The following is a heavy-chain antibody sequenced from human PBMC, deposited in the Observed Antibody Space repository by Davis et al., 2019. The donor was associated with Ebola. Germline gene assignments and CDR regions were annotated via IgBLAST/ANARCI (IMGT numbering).Heavy chain of an antibody. CDR2: IDWDDDQ. CDR1: GFSLSTSGMC. J-gene: IGHJ6*02. V-gene: IGHV2-70*11. D-gene: IGHD3-3*01. CDR3: ARTSITIFGVVIISETMDV. Sequence: SGPTLVKPTQTLTLTCTFSGFSLSTSGMCVSWIRQPPGKALEWLVRIDWDDDQYYSTLLKTRLTISKDTSKNQVVLTMTNMDPVDTATYYCARTSITIFGVVIISETMDVWGQGTTVTVSS.